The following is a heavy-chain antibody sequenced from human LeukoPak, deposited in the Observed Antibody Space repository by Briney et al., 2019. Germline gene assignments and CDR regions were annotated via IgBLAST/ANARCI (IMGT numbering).Heavy chain of an antibody. Sequence: SETLSLTCTVSGGSISSYYGNWIRQPPGKALEWLGYTYYSGSTNYNPSLKTRFTISVDTSKAQFSLTLSSVTAADTAIYYCASRSGRNYYGMDVWGQGTTVIVSS. CDR3: ASRSGRNYYGMDV. CDR2: TYYSGST. D-gene: IGHD3-10*01. CDR1: GGSISSYY. J-gene: IGHJ6*02. V-gene: IGHV4-59*01.